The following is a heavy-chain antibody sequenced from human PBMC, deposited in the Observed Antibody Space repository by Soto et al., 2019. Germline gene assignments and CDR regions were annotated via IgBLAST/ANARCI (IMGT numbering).Heavy chain of an antibody. CDR1: GDGVSSDSSA. J-gene: IGHJ4*02. CDR2: AYYRSKWFN. Sequence: PSQTLSFTCAISGDGVSSDSSAWNWIRQSPSRGLEWLGRAYYRSKWFNDYAVSVKSRININADPSKNQVSLQLSSVTPGDTAIYYCARGSGYDSRFDYWGQGTLVTVSS. V-gene: IGHV6-1*01. D-gene: IGHD6-25*01. CDR3: ARGSGYDSRFDY.